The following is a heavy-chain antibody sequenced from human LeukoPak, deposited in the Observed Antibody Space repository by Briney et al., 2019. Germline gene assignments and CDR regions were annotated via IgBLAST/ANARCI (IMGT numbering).Heavy chain of an antibody. CDR2: INHSGST. D-gene: IGHD2-2*01. J-gene: IGHJ4*02. CDR1: GGSFSGYY. Sequence: SEILSLTCAVYGGSFSGYYWSWIRQPPGKGLEWIGEINHSGSTNYNPSLKSRVTISVNTSKNQFSLKLSSVTAADTAVYYCARRSRLSSDWGQGTLVTVSS. V-gene: IGHV4-34*01. CDR3: ARRSRLSSD.